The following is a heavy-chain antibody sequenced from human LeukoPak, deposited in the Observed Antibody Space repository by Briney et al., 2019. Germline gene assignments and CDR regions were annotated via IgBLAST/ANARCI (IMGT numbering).Heavy chain of an antibody. D-gene: IGHD6-19*01. V-gene: IGHV3-23*01. Sequence: PGGSLRLSCAASGFTFSSYAMSWVRQAPGKGLEWVSTISGSGSRTYYADSVKGRFTISRDNSKNTLYLQVNSLRAEDTAVYYCAKRTAVTGPYFDYWGQGTLVTVSS. J-gene: IGHJ4*02. CDR2: ISGSGSRT. CDR1: GFTFSSYA. CDR3: AKRTAVTGPYFDY.